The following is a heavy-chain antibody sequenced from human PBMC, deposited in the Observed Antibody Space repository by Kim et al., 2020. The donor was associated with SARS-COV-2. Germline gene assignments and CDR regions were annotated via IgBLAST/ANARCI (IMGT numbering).Heavy chain of an antibody. CDR2: ISWDGGST. D-gene: IGHD3-16*02. Sequence: GGSLRLSCAASGFTFDDYTMHWVRQAPGKGLEWVSLISWDGGSTYYADSVKGRFTISRDNSKNSLYLQMNSLRTEDTALYYCAKGIDGGVIGTDYYYGMDVWGQGTTITVSS. CDR3: AKGIDGGVIGTDYYYGMDV. CDR1: GFTFDDYT. J-gene: IGHJ6*02. V-gene: IGHV3-43*01.